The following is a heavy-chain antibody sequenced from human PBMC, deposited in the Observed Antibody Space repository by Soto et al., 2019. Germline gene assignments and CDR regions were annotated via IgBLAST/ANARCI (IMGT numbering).Heavy chain of an antibody. J-gene: IGHJ4*02. D-gene: IGHD2-8*02. Sequence: GGSLRLSCGASGFTFSSYSMNWVRQAPGKGLEWVSCISSSSNYIYYADSVKGRFTISRDNSRNTLFLEMNSLRGDDMAVYYCTGEVASGYWGQGTLVTVSS. V-gene: IGHV3-21*01. CDR3: TGEVASGY. CDR2: ISSSSNYI. CDR1: GFTFSSYS.